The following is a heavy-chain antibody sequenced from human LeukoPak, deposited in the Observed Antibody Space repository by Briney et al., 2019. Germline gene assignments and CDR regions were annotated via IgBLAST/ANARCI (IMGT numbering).Heavy chain of an antibody. CDR2: INQEGGQQ. CDR1: GFAFSSVW. D-gene: IGHD3-3*01. Sequence: GGSLRLSCGASGFAFSSVWMTWVRQAPGKGLEWVANINQEGGQQYNVDSVKGRFTISRDNARNSLYLQLNSLTAEDTAVYYCARVWGTISRDGGMDVWGQGTTVTVSS. J-gene: IGHJ6*02. V-gene: IGHV3-7*01. CDR3: ARVWGTISRDGGMDV.